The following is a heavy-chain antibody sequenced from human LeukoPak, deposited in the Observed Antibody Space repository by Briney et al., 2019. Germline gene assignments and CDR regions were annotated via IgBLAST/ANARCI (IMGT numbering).Heavy chain of an antibody. V-gene: IGHV3-9*01. CDR1: GFTFDDYA. J-gene: IGHJ4*02. CDR3: AKDRGSGSYYRGLDY. CDR2: ISWNSGSI. Sequence: TGGSLRLSCAASGFTFDDYAMPWVRQAPGKGLEWVSGISWNSGSIGYADSVKGRFTISRDNAKNSLYLQMNSLRAEDTALYYCAKDRGSGSYYRGLDYWGQGTLVTVSS. D-gene: IGHD3-10*01.